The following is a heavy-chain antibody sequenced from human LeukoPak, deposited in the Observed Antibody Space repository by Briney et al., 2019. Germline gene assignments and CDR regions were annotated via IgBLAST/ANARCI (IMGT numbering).Heavy chain of an antibody. CDR1: GFSISIAW. J-gene: IGHJ3*01. V-gene: IGHV3-15*01. CDR3: AAVGEWLSNAFNL. CDR2: IKSKGDGETR. Sequence: GSLRLSCAASGFSISIAWMSWVRQAPGKGLEWVGRIKSKGDGETRDYAAPVKDRFIISRDDSKNMLYLQMNSLKTEDTAIYYCAAVGEWLSNAFNLWGQGTMVTVSA. D-gene: IGHD3-22*01.